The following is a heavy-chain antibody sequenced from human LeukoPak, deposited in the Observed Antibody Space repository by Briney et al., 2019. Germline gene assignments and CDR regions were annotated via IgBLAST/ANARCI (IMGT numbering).Heavy chain of an antibody. CDR1: GYTFTSYD. J-gene: IGHJ4*02. CDR2: MNPNSGNT. D-gene: IGHD3-10*01. Sequence: ASVKVSCKASGYTFTSYDINWVRQATGQGLEWMGWMNPNSGNTGYAQKFQGRVTMTRNTSISTAYMELSSLRSEDTAVYYCARGRITMVRGVIKFYYFDYWGQGTLVTVSS. V-gene: IGHV1-8*01. CDR3: ARGRITMVRGVIKFYYFDY.